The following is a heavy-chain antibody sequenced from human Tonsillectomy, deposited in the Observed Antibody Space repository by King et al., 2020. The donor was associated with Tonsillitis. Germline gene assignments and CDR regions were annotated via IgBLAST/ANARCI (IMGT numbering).Heavy chain of an antibody. CDR3: ASGAVAGTPTFLPFDY. CDR1: GFTFSRYT. CDR2: ISYDGSDK. Sequence: HVQLVESGGGVVQPGRSLRLSCAASGFTFSRYTMHWVRQAPGKGLEWVAVISYDGSDKYYADSVKGRFTISRDNSKNTLYVQMNTLRAEDTGVYYCASGAVAGTPTFLPFDYWGQGTLVTVSS. J-gene: IGHJ4*02. D-gene: IGHD6-19*01. V-gene: IGHV3-30-3*01.